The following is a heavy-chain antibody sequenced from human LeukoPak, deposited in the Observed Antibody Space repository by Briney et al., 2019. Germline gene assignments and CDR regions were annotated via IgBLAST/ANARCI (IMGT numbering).Heavy chain of an antibody. CDR1: GGSISSGGYY. V-gene: IGHV4-61*08. CDR3: ARGGYYYDSSGYGKPLEYYFDY. CDR2: IYYSGST. D-gene: IGHD3-22*01. J-gene: IGHJ4*02. Sequence: SQTLSLTCAVSGGSISSGGYYWSWIRQPPGKGLEWIGYIYYSGSTNYNPSLKSRVTISVDTSKNQFSLKLSSVTAADTAVYYCARGGYYYDSSGYGKPLEYYFDYWGQGTLVTVSS.